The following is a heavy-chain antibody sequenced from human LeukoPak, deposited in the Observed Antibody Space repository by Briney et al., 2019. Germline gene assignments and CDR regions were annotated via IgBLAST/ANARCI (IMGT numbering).Heavy chain of an antibody. V-gene: IGHV4-34*01. CDR1: GGSFSGHY. Sequence: PSEPLSLTCAVYGGSFSGHYWSWLRQPPGKGLEWLGEINHSGSTNHNPPLKSRVTISVDTSKNQFSLNLSSETAAVTAVYYCARGPRSWYVSGYYYGMDVWGQGTMVTVSS. D-gene: IGHD6-13*01. J-gene: IGHJ6*02. CDR2: INHSGST. CDR3: ARGPRSWYVSGYYYGMDV.